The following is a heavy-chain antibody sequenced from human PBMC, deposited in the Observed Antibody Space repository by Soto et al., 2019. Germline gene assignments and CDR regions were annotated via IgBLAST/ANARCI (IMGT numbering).Heavy chain of an antibody. Sequence: AALSVTCAVSGGSLSSSTWWSWVRQPPGKALEWLGEIYYSGSTKYNPSLNSRVTISADQSKNDFSLRLSSVTAADTAVYYCVHHGGDPYYHDFWGQGMLVTVSS. CDR1: GGSLSSSTW. J-gene: IGHJ4*02. D-gene: IGHD4-17*01. CDR2: IYYSGST. CDR3: VHHGGDPYYHDF. V-gene: IGHV4-4*02.